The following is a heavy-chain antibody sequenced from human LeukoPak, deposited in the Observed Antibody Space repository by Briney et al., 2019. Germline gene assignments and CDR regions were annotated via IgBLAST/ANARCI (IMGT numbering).Heavy chain of an antibody. V-gene: IGHV3-15*07. D-gene: IGHD3-10*01. CDR3: TTGNFGPY. J-gene: IGHJ4*02. CDR2: IKRKTEGGTT. CDR1: GFTFSDAW. Sequence: GGSLRLFCAASGFTFSDAWMNWVRQAPGKGLEWVGRIKRKTEGGTTDYVAPVKGGFIISRDDSKNTLYLQMNSLKTEDTAFYYCTTGNFGPYWGQGTLVTVSS.